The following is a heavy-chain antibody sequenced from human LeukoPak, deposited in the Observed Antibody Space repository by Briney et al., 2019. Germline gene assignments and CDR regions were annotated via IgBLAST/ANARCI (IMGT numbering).Heavy chain of an antibody. D-gene: IGHD3-10*01. J-gene: IGHJ4*02. CDR2: ISPSSSYT. Sequence: PGGSLRLSCAASGFTFSDYYMSWIRQAPGKGLERVSYISPSSSYTNYADSVKGRFTISRDNARNSLYLQMNSLRADDTAVYYCARGYYDSGSYSSFDYWGQGTLVTVSS. CDR3: ARGYYDSGSYSSFDY. V-gene: IGHV3-11*05. CDR1: GFTFSDYY.